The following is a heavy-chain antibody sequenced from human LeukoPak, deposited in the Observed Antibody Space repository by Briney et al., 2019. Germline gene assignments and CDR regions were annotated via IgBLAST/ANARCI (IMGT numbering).Heavy chain of an antibody. J-gene: IGHJ5*02. Sequence: GGSLRLSCAASGFTFSSYWMHWLRQAPGKGLVWVSRIKSDGSATTYADSVKGRFTTSRDNAKNTLYLQMNSLRAEDTAVYYCAYGFVLGTVPWGPGTLVTVSS. D-gene: IGHD2-21*02. CDR2: IKSDGSAT. V-gene: IGHV3-74*03. CDR3: AYGFVLGTVP. CDR1: GFTFSSYW.